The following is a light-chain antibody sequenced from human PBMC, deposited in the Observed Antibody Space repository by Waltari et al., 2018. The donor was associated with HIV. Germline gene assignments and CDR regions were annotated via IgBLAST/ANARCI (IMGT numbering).Light chain of an antibody. V-gene: IGLV3-19*01. CDR2: GAN. CDR3: HSRDYNGRRYV. Sequence: SSELTQDPAVSVALGQTVTITCHGDSLRNYFASWYQRRPGQAPLLVFYGANSRPSVISDRFSGSSSGNTASLTITGTQAEDEGDYYCHSRDYNGRRYVFGAGTRVTVL. CDR1: SLRNYF. J-gene: IGLJ1*01.